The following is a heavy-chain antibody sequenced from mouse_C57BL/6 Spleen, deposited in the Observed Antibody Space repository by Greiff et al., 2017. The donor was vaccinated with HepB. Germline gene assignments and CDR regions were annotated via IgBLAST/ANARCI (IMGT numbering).Heavy chain of an antibody. D-gene: IGHD1-1*01. J-gene: IGHJ4*01. CDR2: IDPETGGT. Sequence: QVQLKQSGAELVRPGASVTLSCKASGYTFTDYEMHWVKQTPVHGLEWIGAIDPETGGTAYNQKFKGKAILTADKSSSTAYMELRSLTSEDSAVYYCTRRGLITTVVEAMDYWGQGTSVTVSS. CDR1: GYTFTDYE. V-gene: IGHV1-15*01. CDR3: TRRGLITTVVEAMDY.